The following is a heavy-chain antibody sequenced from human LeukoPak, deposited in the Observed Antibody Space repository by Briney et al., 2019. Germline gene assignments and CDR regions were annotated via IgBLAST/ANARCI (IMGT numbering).Heavy chain of an antibody. CDR2: INPNSGAT. D-gene: IGHD1-26*01. J-gene: IGHJ4*02. CDR3: ATTESGSYYPLDY. CDR1: GYTFTCYY. Sequence: ASVKVSCMASGYTFTCYYLHWVRQAPGQGLEWMGWINPNSGATNYAQKSQGRVTMTRDRSISTAYMELSRLRSDDTAVYYCATTESGSYYPLDYWGQGTLVTVSS. V-gene: IGHV1-2*02.